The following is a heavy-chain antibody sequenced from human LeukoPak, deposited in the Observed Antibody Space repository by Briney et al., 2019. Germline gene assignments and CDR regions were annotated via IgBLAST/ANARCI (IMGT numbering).Heavy chain of an antibody. J-gene: IGHJ5*02. Sequence: ASVKVSCKASGYTFTGYYIHWVRQAPGQGLEWMGWINPNSGGTNYAQKFQGRVTMTRDTSINTAYMELSRLRSDDTAVYYCARNPGIILVRIWFDPWGQGTLVTVSS. CDR3: ARNPGIILVRIWFDP. V-gene: IGHV1-2*02. CDR1: GYTFTGYY. D-gene: IGHD3-10*01. CDR2: INPNSGGT.